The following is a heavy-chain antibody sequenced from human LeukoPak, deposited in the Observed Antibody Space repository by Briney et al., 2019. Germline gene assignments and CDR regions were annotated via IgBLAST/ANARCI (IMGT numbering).Heavy chain of an antibody. CDR2: IYYTGST. CDR1: GVSFSSYY. CDR3: ARGGSRVISSSDFDS. V-gene: IGHV4-59*01. J-gene: IGHJ4*02. Sequence: SETLSLTCTVSGVSFSSYYWSWIRQPPGKGLEWIGYIYYTGSTNYNPSLKSRVTVSVDTSRNQFSLRLSSVIAADTAVYYRARGGSRVISSSDFDSWGQGILVTVSS. D-gene: IGHD6-6*01.